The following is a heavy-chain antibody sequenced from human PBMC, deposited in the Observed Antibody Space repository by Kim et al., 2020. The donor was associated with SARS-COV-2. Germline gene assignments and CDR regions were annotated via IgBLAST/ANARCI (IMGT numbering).Heavy chain of an antibody. V-gene: IGHV3-48*03. J-gene: IGHJ4*02. Sequence: GGTLRLSCAASGFTFSSYEMNWVRQAPGKGLEWVSDISGSGTTRYYADSVRGRFTISRDNDKNSLYLQMNSLRAEDTAVYYCARGPNYSPFDYWGQGTLVTVSS. CDR1: GFTFSSYE. D-gene: IGHD4-4*01. CDR3: ARGPNYSPFDY. CDR2: ISGSGTTR.